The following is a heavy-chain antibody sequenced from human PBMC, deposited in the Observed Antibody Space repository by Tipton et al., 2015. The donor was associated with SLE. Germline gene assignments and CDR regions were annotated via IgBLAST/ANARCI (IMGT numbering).Heavy chain of an antibody. CDR1: GFTFSDYY. Sequence: SLRLSCAASGFTFSDYYMSWIRQAPGKGLEWLSYIVTTSATIYYADSVKGRFTISRDNSKNSLYLQMNSLRVDDTAVYFCARGSGYHYEMDVWGQGTTVTVSS. J-gene: IGHJ6*02. V-gene: IGHV3-11*01. CDR3: ARGSGYHYEMDV. D-gene: IGHD3-3*01. CDR2: IVTTSATI.